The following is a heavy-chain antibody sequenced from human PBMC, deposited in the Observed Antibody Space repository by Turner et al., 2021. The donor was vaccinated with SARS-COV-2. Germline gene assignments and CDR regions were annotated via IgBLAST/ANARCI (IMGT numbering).Heavy chain of an antibody. CDR1: GGSISSSRYY. J-gene: IGHJ6*02. Sequence: QLQLQESGPGLVKPSETLSLTCTVSGGSISSSRYYWGWIRQPPGKGLEWIGSIYYSGSTYYNTSLKSRVTISVDTSKNQLSLKLSSVTAADTAVYYCASESVLRFLEWLSSGPYYGMDVWGQGTTVTVSS. D-gene: IGHD3-3*01. CDR3: ASESVLRFLEWLSSGPYYGMDV. CDR2: IYYSGST. V-gene: IGHV4-39*01.